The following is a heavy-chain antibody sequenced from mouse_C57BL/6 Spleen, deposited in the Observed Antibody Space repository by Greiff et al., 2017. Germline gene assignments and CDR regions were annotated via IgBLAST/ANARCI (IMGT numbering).Heavy chain of an antibody. CDR3: SGALLVGYFEF. V-gene: IGHV14-4*01. Sequence: VQLQQSGAELVRPGASVKLSCTASGFNIKDDYMQWVKQRPEQGLEWIGGIDPENGDTDYASKFQGKATITADTSSTTAYLQLSSLTSEDTAVSYYSGALLVGYFEFWGTGTTLTVSS. D-gene: IGHD2-10*01. J-gene: IGHJ1*03. CDR1: GFNIKDDY. CDR2: IDPENGDT.